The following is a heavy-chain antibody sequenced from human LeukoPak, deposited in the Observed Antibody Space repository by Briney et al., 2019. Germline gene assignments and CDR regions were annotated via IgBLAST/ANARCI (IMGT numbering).Heavy chain of an antibody. D-gene: IGHD1-1*01. CDR3: ARPNWATGTTYYFDY. CDR1: GYSFTSYW. V-gene: IGHV5-51*01. CDR2: IYPGDSDT. J-gene: IGHJ4*02. Sequence: GESLKISRKGSGYSFTSYWIGWVRQIPGKGLEWMGIIYPGDSDTRYSPSFQGQVTISADKSISTAYLQWSSLKASDTAMYYCARPNWATGTTYYFDYWGQGTLVTVSS.